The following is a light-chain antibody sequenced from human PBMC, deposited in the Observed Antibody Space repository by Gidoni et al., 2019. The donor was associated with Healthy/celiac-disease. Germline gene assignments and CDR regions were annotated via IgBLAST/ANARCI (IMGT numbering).Light chain of an antibody. CDR1: QSISSY. V-gene: IGKV1-39*01. Sequence: DIQMTPSPSSLSASVGDRVTIPCRASQSISSYLNWYQQKPGKAPKLLIYAASSLQSGVPSRFSGSGSGTDFTLTISSLQPEDCATYYCQQSYSTPPFTFGQGTKLEIK. CDR2: AAS. CDR3: QQSYSTPPFT. J-gene: IGKJ2*01.